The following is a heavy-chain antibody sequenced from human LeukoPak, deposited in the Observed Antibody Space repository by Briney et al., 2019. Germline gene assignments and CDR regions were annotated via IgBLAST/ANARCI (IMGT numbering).Heavy chain of an antibody. CDR2: ISSSGSTI. D-gene: IGHD5-24*01. CDR1: GFTFSDYY. CDR3: ATPSMATTTGAFDY. Sequence: GGSLRLSCAASGFTFSDYYMSWIRQAPGKGLEWVSYISSSGSTIYYADSVKGRFTISRDNAKNSLYLQMNSLRAEDTAVYYCATPSMATTTGAFDYWGQGTLVTVSS. J-gene: IGHJ4*02. V-gene: IGHV3-11*04.